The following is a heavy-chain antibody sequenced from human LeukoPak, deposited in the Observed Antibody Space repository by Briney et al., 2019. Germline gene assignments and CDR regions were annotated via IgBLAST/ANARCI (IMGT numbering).Heavy chain of an antibody. CDR1: GGSISSYY. Sequence: PSETLSLTCTVSGGSISSYYWSWIRQPPGKGLEWIGYIYYSGSTNYNPSLKSRVTISVDTSKNQFSLKLSPVTAADTAVYYCARVWFGELPFDPWGQGTLVTVSS. J-gene: IGHJ5*02. V-gene: IGHV4-59*01. CDR2: IYYSGST. CDR3: ARVWFGELPFDP. D-gene: IGHD3-10*01.